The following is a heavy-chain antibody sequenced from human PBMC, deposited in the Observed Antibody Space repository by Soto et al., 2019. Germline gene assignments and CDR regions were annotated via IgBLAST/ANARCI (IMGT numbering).Heavy chain of an antibody. J-gene: IGHJ4*02. D-gene: IGHD6-19*01. V-gene: IGHV1-69*13. CDR2: IIPIFGTA. CDR3: ARDSARSGWSGY. Sequence: SVKVSCNPSGCTFSSYAISWVRQAPGQGLEWMGGIIPIFGTANYARKFQGRVTITADESTSTAYMELSSLRSEDTAVYYCARDSARSGWSGYWGQGTLVTVSS. CDR1: GCTFSSYA.